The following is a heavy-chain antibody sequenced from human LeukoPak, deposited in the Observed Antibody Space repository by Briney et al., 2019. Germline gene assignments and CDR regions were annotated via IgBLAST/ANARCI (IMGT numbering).Heavy chain of an antibody. CDR1: GGSFSGYY. J-gene: IGHJ2*01. CDR2: IHHSGST. CDR3: ARGGGDYWYFDL. Sequence: SETLSLTCAVYGGSFSGYYWSWIRQPPGKGLEWIGEIHHSGSTNYNPSLKSRVTISVDTSENQFSLKLTSVTAADTAVYYCARGGGDYWYFDLWGRGTLVTVSS. D-gene: IGHD2-21*01. V-gene: IGHV4-34*01.